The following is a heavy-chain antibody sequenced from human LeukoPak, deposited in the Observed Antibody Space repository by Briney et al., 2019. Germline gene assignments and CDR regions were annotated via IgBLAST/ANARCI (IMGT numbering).Heavy chain of an antibody. D-gene: IGHD2-2*02. V-gene: IGHV4-4*07. CDR1: GGSISSYY. CDR3: ARHLCSSTSCYTGTNWFDP. J-gene: IGHJ5*02. CDR2: IYTSGST. Sequence: SETLSLTCTVSGGSISSYYWSWIRQPAGKGLEWIGRIYTSGSTYYNPSLKSRVTISVDTSKNQFSLKLSSVTAADTAVYYCARHLCSSTSCYTGTNWFDPWGQGTLVTVSS.